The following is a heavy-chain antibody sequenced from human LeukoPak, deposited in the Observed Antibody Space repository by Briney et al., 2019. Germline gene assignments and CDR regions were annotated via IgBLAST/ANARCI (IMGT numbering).Heavy chain of an antibody. V-gene: IGHV3-30-3*01. CDR2: ISYDGSNK. CDR3: ARDPLRLRYFDWLIDY. CDR1: GFTFSSYA. Sequence: GGSLRLSCAASGFTFSSYAMHWVRQAPGKGLEWVAAISYDGSNKYYADSVKGRFTISRDNYKNTLYLQMNSLRAEDTAVYYCARDPLRLRYFDWLIDYWGQGTLVTVSS. D-gene: IGHD3-9*01. J-gene: IGHJ4*02.